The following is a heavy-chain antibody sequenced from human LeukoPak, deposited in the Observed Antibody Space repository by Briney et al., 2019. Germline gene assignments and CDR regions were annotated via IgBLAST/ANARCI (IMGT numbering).Heavy chain of an antibody. Sequence: KPSETLSLTCAVYGGSFSGYYWSWIRQPPGKGLEWIGEINHSGSTNYNPSLKSRVTISVDTSKNQFSLKLSSVTAADTAVYYCARGPSGWLLGFDYWGQGTLVTVSS. CDR2: INHSGST. CDR3: ARGPSGWLLGFDY. J-gene: IGHJ4*02. D-gene: IGHD6-19*01. V-gene: IGHV4-34*01. CDR1: GGSFSGYY.